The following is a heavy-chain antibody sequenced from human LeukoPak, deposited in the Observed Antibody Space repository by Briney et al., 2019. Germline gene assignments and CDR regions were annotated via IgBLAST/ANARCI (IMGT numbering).Heavy chain of an antibody. V-gene: IGHV4-39*07. CDR1: GDSISSSNYY. CDR3: ARDGTYYDFWSGSQEDY. D-gene: IGHD3-3*01. J-gene: IGHJ4*02. Sequence: SETLSLTCTVSGDSISSSNYYWIWIRQPPGKGLEWIGTFLYSGGTYYNPSLKSRVTISVDTSKNQFSLKVNSVTAADTAVYYCARDGTYYDFWSGSQEDYWGQGTLITVSS. CDR2: FLYSGGT.